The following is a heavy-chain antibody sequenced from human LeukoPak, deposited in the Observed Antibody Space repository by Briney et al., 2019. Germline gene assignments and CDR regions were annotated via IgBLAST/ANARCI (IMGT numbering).Heavy chain of an antibody. J-gene: IGHJ6*02. Sequence: SGPTLVNPTQTLTLTCTFSGFSLSTSGMCVSWIRQPPGKALEWLARIDWDDDKYYSTSLKTRLTISKDTSKNQVVLTMTNMDPVDTATYYCARATVVTHYYYYGMDVWGQGTTVTVSS. CDR3: ARATVVTHYYYYGMDV. D-gene: IGHD4-23*01. CDR1: GFSLSTSGMC. CDR2: IDWDDDK. V-gene: IGHV2-70*11.